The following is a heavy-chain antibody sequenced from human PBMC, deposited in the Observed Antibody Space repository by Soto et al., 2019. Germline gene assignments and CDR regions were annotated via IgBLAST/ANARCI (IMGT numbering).Heavy chain of an antibody. J-gene: IGHJ4*02. Sequence: QVQLVQSGAEVKKPGSSVKVSCKASGGTFSTYTISWVRQAPGQGLEWMGGIIPIFGTANYAQKFQGRVTITADVSTSTAYVGLSSLRSEDTAVYYCARLPTVVLFDYWGQGTLVTVSS. CDR3: ARLPTVVLFDY. D-gene: IGHD4-17*01. CDR1: GGTFSTYT. V-gene: IGHV1-69*12. CDR2: IIPIFGTA.